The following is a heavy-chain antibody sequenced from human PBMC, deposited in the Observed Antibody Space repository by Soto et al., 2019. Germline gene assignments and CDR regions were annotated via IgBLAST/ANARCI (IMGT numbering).Heavy chain of an antibody. D-gene: IGHD6-13*01. CDR3: ARALSSAAGLYFDF. V-gene: IGHV4-4*07. CDR1: GGSISSYY. Sequence: LSLTCTVSGGSISSYYWSWIRQPAGKGMEWIGRIHTTDSTNYNPSLKSRVTMSIDTSNNQFSLKLSSLTAADTAVYYCARALSSAAGLYFDFWGQGTLVTVSS. J-gene: IGHJ4*02. CDR2: IHTTDST.